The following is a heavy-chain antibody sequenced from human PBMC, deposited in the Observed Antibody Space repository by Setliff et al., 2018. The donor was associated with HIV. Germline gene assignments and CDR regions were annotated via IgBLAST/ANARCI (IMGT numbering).Heavy chain of an antibody. Sequence: SETLSLTCTLYGGSLTNFWWTWIRQSPGKGLEWIGEIVDSGSTTYNPSLKSRVALSVGAAKNQFSLKLSSVTAADTAVYYCARADDFWSGYIPYWGQGTLVTVSS. CDR2: IVDSGST. D-gene: IGHD3-3*01. J-gene: IGHJ4*02. CDR3: ARADDFWSGYIPY. V-gene: IGHV4-59*12. CDR1: GGSLTNFW.